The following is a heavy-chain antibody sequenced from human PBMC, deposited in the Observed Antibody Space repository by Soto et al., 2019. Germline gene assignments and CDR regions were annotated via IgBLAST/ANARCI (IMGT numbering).Heavy chain of an antibody. CDR2: INHSGST. J-gene: IGHJ6*03. Sequence: SETLSLTCAVYGGSFSGYYWSWIRQPPGKGLEWIGEINHSGSTNYNPSLKSRVTISVDTSKNQFSLKLSSVTAADTAVYYCARGLVVVAATALGYMDVWGKGTTVTVSS. CDR3: ARGLVVVAATALGYMDV. V-gene: IGHV4-34*01. D-gene: IGHD2-15*01. CDR1: GGSFSGYY.